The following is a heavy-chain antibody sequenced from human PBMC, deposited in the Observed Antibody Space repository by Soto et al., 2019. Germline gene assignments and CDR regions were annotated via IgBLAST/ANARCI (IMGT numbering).Heavy chain of an antibody. CDR3: ARNYCSGGSSYDYYYMDV. CDR1: GYTFTGYY. Sequence: ASVKVSCKASGYTFTGYYMHWVRQAPGQGLEWMGWINPNSGGTNYAQKFQGWVTMTRDTSISTAYMELSRLRSDDTAVYYCARNYCSGGSSYDYYYMDVWGKGTTVTVSS. CDR2: INPNSGGT. J-gene: IGHJ6*03. V-gene: IGHV1-2*04. D-gene: IGHD2-15*01.